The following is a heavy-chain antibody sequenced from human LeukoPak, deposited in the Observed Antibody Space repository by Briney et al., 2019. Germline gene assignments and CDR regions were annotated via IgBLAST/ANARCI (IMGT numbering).Heavy chain of an antibody. Sequence: PGGSLRLSCAASGFTFSNAWMSWVRQAPGKGLEWVGRIKRKTDGGTSDYAAPVKGRFIISRDGSRNTLYLQMNSLKIEDTAVYYCATGSSLNWNYGSYYFDYWGQGTLVTVSS. D-gene: IGHD1-7*01. J-gene: IGHJ4*02. V-gene: IGHV3-15*05. CDR2: IKRKTDGGTS. CDR1: GFTFSNAW. CDR3: ATGSSLNWNYGSYYFDY.